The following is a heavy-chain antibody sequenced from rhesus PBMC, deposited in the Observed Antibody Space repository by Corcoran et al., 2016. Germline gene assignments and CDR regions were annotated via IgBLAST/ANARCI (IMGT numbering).Heavy chain of an antibody. J-gene: IGHJ4*01. CDR1: GFTFSSYY. Sequence: EVQLVESGGGLVQPGGSLRLSCAASGFTFSSYYMYWVRQAPGKGLEWSSAINTGGGSTYYADSVKGRFTISRDNSKNTLSLQMNSLRAEDTAVYYCAKARIAAALDYWGQGVLVTVSS. CDR3: AKARIAAALDY. D-gene: IGHD6-25*01. CDR2: INTGGGST. V-gene: IGHV3S25*01.